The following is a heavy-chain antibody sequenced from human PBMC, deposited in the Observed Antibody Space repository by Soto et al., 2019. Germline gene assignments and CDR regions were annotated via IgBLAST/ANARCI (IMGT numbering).Heavy chain of an antibody. V-gene: IGHV3-30-3*01. D-gene: IGHD6-19*01. CDR3: ASRSSGWYALPYYYYGMDV. CDR2: ISYDGSNK. Sequence: QVQLVESGGGVVQPGRSLRLSCAASGFTFSSYAMHWVRQAPGKGLEWVAVISYDGSNKYYADSVKGRFTISRDNSKNTLYLQMNSLRAEDTVVYYCASRSSGWYALPYYYYGMDVWGQGTTVTVSS. CDR1: GFTFSSYA. J-gene: IGHJ6*02.